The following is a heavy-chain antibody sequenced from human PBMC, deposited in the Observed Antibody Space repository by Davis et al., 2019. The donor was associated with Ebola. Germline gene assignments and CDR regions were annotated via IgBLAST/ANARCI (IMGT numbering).Heavy chain of an antibody. J-gene: IGHJ3*02. CDR3: ARVGRDYYDSSGSPRGAFDI. D-gene: IGHD3-22*01. V-gene: IGHV3-7*03. CDR1: GFTFSSYW. Sequence: PGGSLRLSCAASGFTFSSYWMSWVRQAPGKGLEWVANIKQDGSEKYYVDSVKGRFTISRDNAKNSLYLQVNSLRAEDTAVYYCARVGRDYYDSSGSPRGAFDIWGQGTMVTVSS. CDR2: IKQDGSEK.